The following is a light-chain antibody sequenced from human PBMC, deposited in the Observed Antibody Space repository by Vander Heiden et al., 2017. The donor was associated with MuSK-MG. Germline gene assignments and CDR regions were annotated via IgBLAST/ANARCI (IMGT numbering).Light chain of an antibody. Sequence: QSALTQPRSVSGSPGQSVTISCTGTSRYVGGYNYVSWYQQHPGKAPKLMIYDVRKRPAGVPDRCSGSKSGNTASLTISGLQAEDEADYYCCSYAGSYTFVFGTGTKVTVL. CDR2: DVR. CDR1: SRYVGGYNY. V-gene: IGLV2-11*01. J-gene: IGLJ1*01. CDR3: CSYAGSYTFV.